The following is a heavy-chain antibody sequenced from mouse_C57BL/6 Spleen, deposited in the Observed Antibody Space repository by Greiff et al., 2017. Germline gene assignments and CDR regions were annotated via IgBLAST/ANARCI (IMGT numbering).Heavy chain of an antibody. CDR2: IYPGSGST. V-gene: IGHV1-55*01. CDR3: ARKTTVVPRGYAMDY. CDR1: GYTFTSYW. Sequence: QVQLQQSGAELVKPGASVKMSCKASGYTFTSYWITWVKQRPGQGLEWIGDIYPGSGSTNYNEKFKSKATLTVDTSSSTAYMQLSSLTSEDSAVYYCARKTTVVPRGYAMDYWGQGTSVTVSS. J-gene: IGHJ4*01. D-gene: IGHD1-1*01.